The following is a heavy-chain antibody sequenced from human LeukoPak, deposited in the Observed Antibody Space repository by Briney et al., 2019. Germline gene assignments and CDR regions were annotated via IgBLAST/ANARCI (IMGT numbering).Heavy chain of an antibody. Sequence: GGYLRLSCAASGFTFSNYGMHWVRRAPGKGLVWVSRIDSNGISTTYVDSVKGRFTISRDNAKKTLYQQMNSLRAEDTAVYYCARDRTAWFGDLLIGYGMDVWGQGTTVTVSS. CDR2: IDSNGIST. J-gene: IGHJ6*02. CDR1: GFTFSNYG. V-gene: IGHV3-74*03. D-gene: IGHD3-10*01. CDR3: ARDRTAWFGDLLIGYGMDV.